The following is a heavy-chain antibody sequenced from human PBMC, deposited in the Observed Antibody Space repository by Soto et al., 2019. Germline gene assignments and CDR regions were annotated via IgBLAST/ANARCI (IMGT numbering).Heavy chain of an antibody. J-gene: IGHJ4*02. D-gene: IGHD3-9*01. CDR3: ARPPGYISDWYYFDL. CDR2: ISPKSGGT. CDR1: GYTFSNYY. Sequence: ASVKVSCKGAGYTFSNYYMHWVRQAPGQGFEWMGRISPKSGGTNYAQKFQGRVTMTWDTSLNTAYMELSSLISEDTAVYYCARPPGYISDWYYFDLWGQGTLVTVSS. V-gene: IGHV1-2*02.